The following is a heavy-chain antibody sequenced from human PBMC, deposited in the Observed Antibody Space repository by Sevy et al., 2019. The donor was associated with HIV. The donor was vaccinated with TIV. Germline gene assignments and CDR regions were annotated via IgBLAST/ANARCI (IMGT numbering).Heavy chain of an antibody. V-gene: IGHV4-59*01. J-gene: IGHJ5*02. CDR3: ARAPPVRSGDDSLNWFDP. CDR2: IYYSGST. Sequence: SETLSLTCTVSGGSISNYFWSWIRQPPGKGLEWIGYIYYSGSTNYNPSLKSRVTISVDTSKNQFSLKLSSVTAADTAVYYCARAPPVRSGDDSLNWFDPWGQGTLVTVSS. D-gene: IGHD5-12*01. CDR1: GGSISNYF.